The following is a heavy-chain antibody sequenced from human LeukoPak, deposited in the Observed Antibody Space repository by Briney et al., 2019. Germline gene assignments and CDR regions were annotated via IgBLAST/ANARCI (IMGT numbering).Heavy chain of an antibody. CDR2: INHSGST. CDR3: ARVSGYLFDY. J-gene: IGHJ4*02. V-gene: IGHV4-34*01. D-gene: IGHD3-3*01. CDR1: GGSFSGYY. Sequence: SETLSLTCAVYGGSFSGYYWSWIRQPPGKGLEWIGEINHSGSTNYNPSLKSRVTISLDTSKNQFSLKLSSVTAADTAVYYCARVSGYLFDYWGQGTLVTVSS.